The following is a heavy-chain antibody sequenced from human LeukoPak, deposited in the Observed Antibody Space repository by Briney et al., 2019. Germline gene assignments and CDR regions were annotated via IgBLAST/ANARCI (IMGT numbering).Heavy chain of an antibody. Sequence: SETLSLTCAVYGGSFSGYYWSWIRQPPGKGLEWIGEINHSGSTNYNPSLKSRVTISVDTSKNQFSLKLSSVTAADTAVYYCARGVGLTQGGSFDYWGQGTLVTVSS. D-gene: IGHD1-26*01. CDR3: ARGVGLTQGGSFDY. J-gene: IGHJ4*02. V-gene: IGHV4-34*01. CDR2: INHSGST. CDR1: GGSFSGYY.